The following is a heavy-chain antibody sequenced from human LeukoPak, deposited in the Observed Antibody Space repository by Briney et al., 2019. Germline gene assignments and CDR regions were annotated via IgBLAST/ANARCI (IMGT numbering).Heavy chain of an antibody. D-gene: IGHD1-14*01. Sequence: SVKVSCKASGGTFSSYAISWVRQAPGQGLEWMGGIIPIFGTANYAQKFQGRVTMTTDTSTSTAYMELRSLRSDDTAVYYCARDIGTEGGFDYWGQGTLVTVSS. CDR3: ARDIGTEGGFDY. V-gene: IGHV1-69*05. CDR2: IIPIFGTA. CDR1: GGTFSSYA. J-gene: IGHJ4*02.